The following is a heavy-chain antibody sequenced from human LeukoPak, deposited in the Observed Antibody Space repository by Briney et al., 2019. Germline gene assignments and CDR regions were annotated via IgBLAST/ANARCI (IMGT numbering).Heavy chain of an antibody. CDR3: ARQRSGRGLKNYFDY. J-gene: IGHJ4*02. CDR1: GGSFSGYY. Sequence: SETPSLTCAVYGGSFSGYYWSWIRQPPGKGLEWIGEINHSGSTNYNPSLKSRVTISVDTSKNQFSLKLSSVTAADTAVYYCARQRSGRGLKNYFDYWGQGTLVTVSS. CDR2: INHSGST. D-gene: IGHD1-26*01. V-gene: IGHV4-34*01.